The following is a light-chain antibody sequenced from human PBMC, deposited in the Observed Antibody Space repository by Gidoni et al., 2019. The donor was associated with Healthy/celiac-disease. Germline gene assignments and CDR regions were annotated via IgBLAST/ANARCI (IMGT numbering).Light chain of an antibody. J-gene: IGKJ4*01. V-gene: IGKV1-33*01. CDR2: DAS. CDR3: QQYDNLRLT. Sequence: DIQMTQPPSSLSASVGDRGTITCQASQYISNYLNWYQQKPGKAPKLLIYDASNLETGVPSRVSGRGSGTDFTFTISSLQPEDIATYYCQQYDNLRLTCGGGTKVEIK. CDR1: QYISNY.